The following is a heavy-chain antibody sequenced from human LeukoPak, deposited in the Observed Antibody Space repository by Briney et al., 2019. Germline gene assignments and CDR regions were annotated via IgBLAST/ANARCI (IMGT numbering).Heavy chain of an antibody. V-gene: IGHV1-18*01. Sequence: GASVKVSCKASGYTFTSYGISWVRQAPGQGLEWMGWISAYNGNTNYAQKLQGRVTMTTDTSTSTAYRELRSLRSDDTAVYYCARGTRFNIAAAGLDYWGQGTLVTVSS. CDR2: ISAYNGNT. CDR1: GYTFTSYG. J-gene: IGHJ4*02. CDR3: ARGTRFNIAAAGLDY. D-gene: IGHD6-13*01.